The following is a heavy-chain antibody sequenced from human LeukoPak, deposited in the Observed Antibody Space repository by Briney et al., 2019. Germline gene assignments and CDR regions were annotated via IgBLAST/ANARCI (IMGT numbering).Heavy chain of an antibody. D-gene: IGHD5-18*01. CDR2: IERAGTRT. J-gene: IGHJ4*02. V-gene: IGHV3-74*01. CDR3: GRATSDTSYDY. CDR1: GFTSRTYW. Sequence: GGSLRLSCAASGFTSRTYWMHWVPHAPGEGRVWVSSIERAGTRTNYAGSVRRRFTTSRDNAENTLYLQMNSLRAEDTGVYYCGRATSDTSYDYWGQGTLVTVSS.